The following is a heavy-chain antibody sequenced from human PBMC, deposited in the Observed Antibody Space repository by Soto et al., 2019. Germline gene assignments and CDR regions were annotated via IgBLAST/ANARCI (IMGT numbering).Heavy chain of an antibody. Sequence: SSETLSLTCTVSGGSISIYYWSWIRHPPGKGLEWIGYIYYSGSTNYNPSLKSRVTISVDTSKNQFSLKLSSVTAADTAVYYCSSSESYYYYGMDVWGQGTTVTVSS. CDR1: GGSISIYY. J-gene: IGHJ6*02. CDR2: IYYSGST. CDR3: SSSESYYYYGMDV. D-gene: IGHD6-6*01. V-gene: IGHV4-59*01.